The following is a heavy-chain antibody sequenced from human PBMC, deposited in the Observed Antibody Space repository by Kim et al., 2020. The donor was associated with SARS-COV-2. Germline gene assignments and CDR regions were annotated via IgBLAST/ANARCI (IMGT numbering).Heavy chain of an antibody. CDR2: MNPNSGNT. CDR3: ARGLLVRGVFYYYYYMDV. D-gene: IGHD3-10*01. Sequence: ASVKVSCKASGYTFTSYYMHWVRQAPGQGLEWMGWMNPNSGNTGYAQKFQGRVTMTRNTSISTAYMELSSLRSEDTAVYYCARGLLVRGVFYYYYYMDVWGKGTTVTVSS. V-gene: IGHV1-8*02. J-gene: IGHJ6*03. CDR1: GYTFTSYY.